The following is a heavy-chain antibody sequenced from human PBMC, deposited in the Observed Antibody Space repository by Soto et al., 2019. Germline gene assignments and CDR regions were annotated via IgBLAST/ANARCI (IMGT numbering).Heavy chain of an antibody. V-gene: IGHV3-23*01. CDR2: ISRNGGRI. Sequence: PGGSLRISCAASGFTFCSYAMSWVRQALGKGLEWVSAISRNGGRIYYVDSVKGRVTISRDNTRNTLHLQINSLRAEDTAVFFGAKDRRFTDDVFGVCGPGTMFTVS. CDR3: AKDRRFTDDVFGV. CDR1: GFTFCSYA. J-gene: IGHJ3*01.